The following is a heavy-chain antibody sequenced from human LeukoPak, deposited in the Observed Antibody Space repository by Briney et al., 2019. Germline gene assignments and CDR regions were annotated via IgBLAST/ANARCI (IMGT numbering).Heavy chain of an antibody. CDR2: VYSSGST. D-gene: IGHD3-10*01. CDR1: GGSISSGTYF. Sequence: SQTLSLTCNVSGGSISSGTYFWSWIRQPAGKGLEWIGRVYSSGSTNYNPSLQSRVTILVDTSKNQFSLKLSSVTAADTAVYYCARRRDDWFDPWGQGTLVTVSS. CDR3: ARRRDDWFDP. J-gene: IGHJ5*02. V-gene: IGHV4-61*02.